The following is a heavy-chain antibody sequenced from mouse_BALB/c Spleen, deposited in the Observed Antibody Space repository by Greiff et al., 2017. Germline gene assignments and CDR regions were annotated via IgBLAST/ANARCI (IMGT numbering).Heavy chain of an antibody. CDR2: INSNGGST. CDR3: ASDCYGRSYGGAMDY. Sequence: DVKLVESGGGLVQPGGSLKLSCAASGFTFSSYGMSWVRQTPDKRLELVATINSNGGSTYYPDSVKGRFTISRDNAKNTLYLQLSSLKSEDTAMYYCASDCYGRSYGGAMDYWGQGTSVTVSS. CDR1: GFTFSSYG. V-gene: IGHV5-6-3*01. J-gene: IGHJ4*01. D-gene: IGHD1-1*01.